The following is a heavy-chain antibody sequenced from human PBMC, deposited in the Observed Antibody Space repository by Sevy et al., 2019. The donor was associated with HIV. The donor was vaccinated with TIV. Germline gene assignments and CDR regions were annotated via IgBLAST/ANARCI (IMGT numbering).Heavy chain of an antibody. D-gene: IGHD4-17*01. CDR3: ARDYGDYEHHYYGMDV. J-gene: IGHJ6*02. CDR2: ISAYNGNT. CDR1: GYTFTSYG. Sequence: ASVKVSCKASGYTFTSYGISWVRQAPGQGLEWMGWISAYNGNTNYAQKLQGRVTMTTDTSTCTAYMELRSLRSDDTAVYYCARDYGDYEHHYYGMDVWGQGTTVTVSS. V-gene: IGHV1-18*01.